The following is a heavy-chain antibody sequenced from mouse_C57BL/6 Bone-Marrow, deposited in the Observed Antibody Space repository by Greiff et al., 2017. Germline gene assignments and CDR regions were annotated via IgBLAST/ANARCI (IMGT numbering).Heavy chain of an antibody. V-gene: IGHV5-4*01. CDR3: ARDPRYGSSYGAMDY. CDR1: GFTFSSYA. J-gene: IGHJ4*01. CDR2: ISDGGSYT. Sequence: EVMLVESGGGLVKPGGSLKLSCAASGFTFSSYAMSWVRQTPEKRLEWVATISDGGSYTYYPDNVKGRFTISRDNAKNNLYLQMSHLKSEDTAMYYCARDPRYGSSYGAMDYWGQGTSVTVSS. D-gene: IGHD1-1*01.